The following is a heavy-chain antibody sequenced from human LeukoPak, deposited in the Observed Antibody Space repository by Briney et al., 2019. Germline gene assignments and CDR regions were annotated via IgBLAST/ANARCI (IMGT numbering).Heavy chain of an antibody. Sequence: ASVMVSCKASGYTFTGYYMHWVRQAPGQGLEWMGWINPNSGGTNYAQKFQGRVTMTRDTSISTAYMELSRLRSDDTAVYYCARVPPQGCSGGSCYPYFDYWGQGTLVTVSS. D-gene: IGHD2-15*01. CDR3: ARVPPQGCSGGSCYPYFDY. V-gene: IGHV1-2*02. J-gene: IGHJ4*02. CDR1: GYTFTGYY. CDR2: INPNSGGT.